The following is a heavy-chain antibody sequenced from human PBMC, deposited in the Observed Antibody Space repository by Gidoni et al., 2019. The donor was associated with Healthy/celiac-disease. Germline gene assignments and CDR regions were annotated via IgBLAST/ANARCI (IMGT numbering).Heavy chain of an antibody. J-gene: IGHJ3*02. V-gene: IGHV3-49*04. CDR1: GFTFGDYA. Sequence: EVQLVESGGGLVQPGRSLSLSCTASGFTFGDYAMSWVRQAPGKGLEWVGFIRSKAYGGTTEYAASVKGRFTISRDDSKSIAYLQMNSLKTEDTAVYYCTRATYYYDSSGNDAFDIWGQGTMVTVSS. CDR3: TRATYYYDSSGNDAFDI. D-gene: IGHD3-22*01. CDR2: IRSKAYGGTT.